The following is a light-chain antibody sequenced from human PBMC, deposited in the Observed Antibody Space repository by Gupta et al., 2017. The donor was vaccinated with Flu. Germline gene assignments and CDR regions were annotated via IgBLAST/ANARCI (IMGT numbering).Light chain of an antibody. CDR3: QHTYNSPRT. CDR2: GAS. Sequence: PSSLSASGGDRVTITCRTSQDVRNYLHWYQQKSGSAPKLLVYGASSLQNGVPSRFRGSGSGTDFTLTITNLQPEDFATYFCQHTYNSPRTFGQGTKVEVK. V-gene: IGKV1-39*01. J-gene: IGKJ1*01. CDR1: QDVRNY.